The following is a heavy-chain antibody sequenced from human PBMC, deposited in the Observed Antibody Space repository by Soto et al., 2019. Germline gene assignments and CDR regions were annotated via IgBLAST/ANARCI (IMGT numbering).Heavy chain of an antibody. CDR2: IIPIAAIA. CDR1: GGTFSRYT. V-gene: IGHV1-69*02. Sequence: QVQLVQSGAEVKKPGSSVKVSCKASGGTFSRYTINWVRQAPGQGLEWMGRIIPIAAIANYTQKFQGRVTITVDKSSPTAYMELSSLRSDDTAVYYCARGSTIVRGAPSWFDPWGQGPLVTVSS. CDR3: ARGSTIVRGAPSWFDP. D-gene: IGHD3-10*01. J-gene: IGHJ5*02.